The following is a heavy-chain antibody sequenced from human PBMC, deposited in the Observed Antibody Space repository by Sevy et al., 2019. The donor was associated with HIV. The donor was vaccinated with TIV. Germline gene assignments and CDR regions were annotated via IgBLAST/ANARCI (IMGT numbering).Heavy chain of an antibody. CDR3: ARVAVEYCTDDCYHRFDY. CDR1: GFTFTLYA. Sequence: GGSLRLSCAASGFTFTLYAIHWVRQAPGKGLEWVALISYSGTNKYYADSVKGRLPISRNDSKKKAYLQMNNLRTDDTAVYYCARVAVEYCTDDCYHRFDYWGQGTQVTVSS. D-gene: IGHD2-21*02. V-gene: IGHV3-30-3*01. J-gene: IGHJ4*02. CDR2: ISYSGTNK.